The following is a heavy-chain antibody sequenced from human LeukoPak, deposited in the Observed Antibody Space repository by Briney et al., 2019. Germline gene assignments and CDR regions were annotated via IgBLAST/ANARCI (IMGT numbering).Heavy chain of an antibody. CDR1: GGSFSGYY. CDR3: ARAHYYDDY. V-gene: IGHV4-34*01. CDR2: INHSGST. D-gene: IGHD3-16*01. J-gene: IGHJ4*02. Sequence: PSETLSLTCAVYGGSFSGYYWSWIRQPPGKGLEWIGEINHSGSTNYNPSLKSRVTISVDTSKNQFSLKLSSVTAADTALYYCARAHYYDDYWGQGTLVTVSS.